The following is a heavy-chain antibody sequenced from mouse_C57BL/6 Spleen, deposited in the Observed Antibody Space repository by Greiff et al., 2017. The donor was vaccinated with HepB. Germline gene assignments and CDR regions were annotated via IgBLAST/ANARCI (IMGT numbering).Heavy chain of an antibody. V-gene: IGHV1-81*01. CDR1: GYTFTSYG. J-gene: IGHJ3*01. CDR2: IYPRSGNT. CDR3: ARDSSGPAWFAY. D-gene: IGHD3-2*02. Sequence: QVQLQQSGAELARPGASVKLSCKASGYTFTSYGLSWVKQRTGQGLEWIGEIYPRSGNTYYNEKFKGKATLTADKSSSTAYMELRSLTSEDSAVYFCARDSSGPAWFAYWGQGTLVTVSA.